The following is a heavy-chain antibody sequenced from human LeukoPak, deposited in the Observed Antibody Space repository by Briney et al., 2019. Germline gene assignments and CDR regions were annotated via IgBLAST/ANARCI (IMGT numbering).Heavy chain of an antibody. J-gene: IGHJ4*02. D-gene: IGHD3-22*01. V-gene: IGHV3-30*18. Sequence: PGRSLRLSCAASGFTFSNYGMHWVRRAPGKGLEWVAVLSYDGNNKYYADSVKGRFTISRDNSKNTLYRQMNSLRAEDTAVYYCAKRTYYSDSSSYRAFDYWGQGTLVTVSS. CDR2: LSYDGNNK. CDR3: AKRTYYSDSSSYRAFDY. CDR1: GFTFSNYG.